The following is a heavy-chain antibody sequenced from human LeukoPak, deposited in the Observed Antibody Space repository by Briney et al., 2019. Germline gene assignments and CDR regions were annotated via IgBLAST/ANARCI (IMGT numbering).Heavy chain of an antibody. CDR2: IYPADSST. CDR1: GYGFSNYW. D-gene: IGHD2/OR15-2a*01. V-gene: IGHV5-51*01. CDR3: ARRYYHSTEFDP. J-gene: IGHJ5*02. Sequence: GESLKISCKASGYGFSNYWIGWVRQLPGKGLEWVGFIYPADSSTRYSPSFQGQVTISADKSISTASLQWSSLKASDTAMYYCARRYYHSTEFDPWGQGTLVTVSS.